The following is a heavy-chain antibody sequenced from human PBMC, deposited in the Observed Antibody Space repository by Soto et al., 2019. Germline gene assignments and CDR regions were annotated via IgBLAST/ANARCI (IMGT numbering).Heavy chain of an antibody. CDR1: GYTFTIYY. D-gene: IGHD3-22*01. V-gene: IGHV1-46*01. CDR2: INPSGGST. J-gene: IGHJ4*02. CDR3: ARDRAMIVVGYFDS. Sequence: ASVKVSCKASGYTFTIYYMHWVLQAPGQGLEWMGIINPSGGSTSYAQKFQGRVTMTRDTSTSTVYMELSSLRSEDTAVYYCARDRAMIVVGYFDSRGKRTLLTVAS.